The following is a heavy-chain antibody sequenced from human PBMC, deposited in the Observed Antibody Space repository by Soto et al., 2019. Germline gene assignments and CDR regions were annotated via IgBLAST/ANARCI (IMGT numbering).Heavy chain of an antibody. CDR2: IDGSGGST. V-gene: IGHV3-23*01. D-gene: IGHD1-26*01. CDR3: AKNFLGGSYHEGYFDS. J-gene: IGHJ4*02. CDR1: GLTFSVYA. Sequence: EVLLLDSGGDLVQPGGSLRLSCAASGLTFSVYAMSWVRQAQGKGXXWVSAIDGSGGSTYYTDSVKGRFTISRDNSKNTXWXXXXXXXDEDTAVYYCAKNFLGGSYHEGYFDSWGQGTRVTVSS.